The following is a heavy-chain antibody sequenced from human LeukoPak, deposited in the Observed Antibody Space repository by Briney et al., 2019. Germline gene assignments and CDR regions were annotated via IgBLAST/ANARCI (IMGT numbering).Heavy chain of an antibody. Sequence: GGSLRLSCAASGFTFSSYAMSWVRQAPGKGLEWVSAISGSGGSTYYADSVKGRFTISRDNSKNTLYLQMNSLGAEDTAVYYCAREDIVVVPAAIMGAFDIWGQGTMVTVSS. J-gene: IGHJ3*02. CDR3: AREDIVVVPAAIMGAFDI. CDR1: GFTFSSYA. V-gene: IGHV3-23*01. D-gene: IGHD2-2*02. CDR2: ISGSGGST.